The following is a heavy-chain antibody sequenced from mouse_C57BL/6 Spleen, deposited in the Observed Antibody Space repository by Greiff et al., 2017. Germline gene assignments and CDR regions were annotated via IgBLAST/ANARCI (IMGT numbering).Heavy chain of an antibody. J-gene: IGHJ2*01. CDR3: ARHYYGSSLSYYFDY. D-gene: IGHD1-1*01. V-gene: IGHV5-6*01. Sequence: EVKLMESGGDLVKPGGSLKLSCAASGYTFSSYGMSWVRQTPDKRLEWVATISSGGSYTYYPDSVKGRFTISRDNAKNTLYLQMSSLKSEDTARYYCARHYYGSSLSYYFDYWGQGTTLTVSS. CDR2: ISSGGSYT. CDR1: GYTFSSYG.